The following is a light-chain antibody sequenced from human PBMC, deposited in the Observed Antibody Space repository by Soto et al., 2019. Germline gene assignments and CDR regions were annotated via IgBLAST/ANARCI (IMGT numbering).Light chain of an antibody. CDR3: QQYGSSSYT. CDR1: QRVSSTY. CDR2: GAS. V-gene: IGKV3-20*01. Sequence: EIVLTQSPGTLSLSPGERGTLSWRASQRVSSTYLAWYQQNPGQAPRLLIYGASSRATGIPDRFSGSGSGTDFTLTISRLEPEDFAVYFCQQYGSSSYTFGQGTKLEIK. J-gene: IGKJ2*01.